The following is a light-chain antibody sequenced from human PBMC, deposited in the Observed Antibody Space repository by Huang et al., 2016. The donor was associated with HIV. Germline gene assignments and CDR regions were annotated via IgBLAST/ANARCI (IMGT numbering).Light chain of an antibody. CDR3: QQYYTVPWT. Sequence: DIVLTQSPHSLAVSLGERATINCKSSQSLLYRSNNKNHLVWYQQKPGQPPKLLMYCASTRESGVHDRFSDSGSGTDFTLTISSLQAEDVAVYYCQQYYTVPWTFGQGTKVEI. V-gene: IGKV4-1*01. CDR1: QSLLYRSNNKNH. J-gene: IGKJ1*01. CDR2: CAS.